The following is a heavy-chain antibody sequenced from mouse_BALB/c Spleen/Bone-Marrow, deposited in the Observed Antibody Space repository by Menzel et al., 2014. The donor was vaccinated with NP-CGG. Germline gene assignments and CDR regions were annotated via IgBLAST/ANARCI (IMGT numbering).Heavy chain of an antibody. CDR3: ASYRYGWYFDV. D-gene: IGHD2-14*01. CDR2: IDPANGDS. V-gene: IGHV14-3*02. CDR1: GFNIKDTY. J-gene: IGHJ1*01. Sequence: VQLQQSGAELVKPGASVMFSCTASGFNIKDTYMYWVKQRPEQGLEWIGRIDPANGDSKYDPKFQGKATITADTSSNTAYLQLSSLTSEDTAVYYCASYRYGWYFDVWGAGTTVTVSS.